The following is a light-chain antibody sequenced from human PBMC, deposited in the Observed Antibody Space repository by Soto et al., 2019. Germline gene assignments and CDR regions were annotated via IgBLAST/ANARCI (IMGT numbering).Light chain of an antibody. Sequence: EIVMTQSPDILSVSPGDKATLSCRASQSVSSNLAWYQQKPGQAPRRVIYDTSTRAAGISARFSGSGSGPEFNPTISSLQSEDSTRYFCQHHKYWPPGRTFGPGNKVDIK. J-gene: IGKJ3*01. CDR1: QSVSSN. V-gene: IGKV3-15*01. CDR3: QHHKYWPPGRT. CDR2: DTS.